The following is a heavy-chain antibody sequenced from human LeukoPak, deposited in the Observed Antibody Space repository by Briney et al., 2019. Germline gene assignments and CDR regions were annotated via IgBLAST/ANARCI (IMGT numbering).Heavy chain of an antibody. CDR3: SRSFHSSSWYFDY. Sequence: PSETLSLTCTVSGGTISSYYCSSIRQPPGKGLEWIGYIYYSGSTNYNPSLNSRVTISVDTSKNQFSLKLSSVSAAGTAVYYCSRSFHSSSWYFDYWGQGTLVTVSS. D-gene: IGHD6-13*01. V-gene: IGHV4-59*08. CDR1: GGTISSYY. CDR2: IYYSGST. J-gene: IGHJ4*02.